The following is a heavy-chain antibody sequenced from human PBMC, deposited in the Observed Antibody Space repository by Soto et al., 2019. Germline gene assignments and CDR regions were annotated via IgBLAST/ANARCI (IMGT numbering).Heavy chain of an antibody. V-gene: IGHV3-33*01. CDR3: ARNTAYTLMGGCGGDCYPDAFDI. J-gene: IGHJ3*02. CDR2: IWYDGSNK. D-gene: IGHD2-21*02. Sequence: GGSLRLSCAASGFTFSSYGMHWVRKAPGKGLEWVAVIWYDGSNKYYADSVKGRFTISRDNSKNTLYLQMNSLRAEDTAVYYCARNTAYTLMGGCGGDCYPDAFDIWGQGTMVTVSS. CDR1: GFTFSSYG.